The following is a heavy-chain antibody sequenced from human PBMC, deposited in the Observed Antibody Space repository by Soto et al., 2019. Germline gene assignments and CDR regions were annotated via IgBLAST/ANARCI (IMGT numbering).Heavy chain of an antibody. CDR2: ISAYNGNT. CDR3: ARDPTDLWFRYNWNYRARWFDP. Sequence: ASVKVSCKASGYTFTSYCMSWVRRAPGQGLECMGWISAYNGNTNYAQKLQGRVTMTTDTSTSTAYMELRSLRSDDTAVYYCARDPTDLWFRYNWNYRARWFDPWGQGTLVTVSS. V-gene: IGHV1-18*01. CDR1: GYTFTSYC. D-gene: IGHD1-7*01. J-gene: IGHJ5*02.